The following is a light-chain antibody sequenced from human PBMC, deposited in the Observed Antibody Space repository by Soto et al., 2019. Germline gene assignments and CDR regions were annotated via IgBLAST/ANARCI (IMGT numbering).Light chain of an antibody. CDR2: GAS. CDR1: QSVSSSY. CDR3: QQYGSSPRT. V-gene: IGKV3-20*01. J-gene: IGKJ1*01. Sequence: EIVLTQSPGTLSFSPGERATLSCRASQSVSSSYLAWYQQKPGQAPRLLIYGASSRATGIPDRFSGSGSGTDFTLTISRLEPEDFAVYYCQQYGSSPRTFGQGTKVEIE.